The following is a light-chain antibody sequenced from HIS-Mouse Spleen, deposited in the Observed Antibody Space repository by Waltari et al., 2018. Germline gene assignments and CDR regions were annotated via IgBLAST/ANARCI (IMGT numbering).Light chain of an antibody. Sequence: DIVMTQSPDSLAVSLGERATINCKSSQSVLYSSNNKNYLAWSQQKPGQPPKLLIYWASTRESGVPDRCSGSGSGTDFTLTISSLQAEDVAVYYCQQYYSTPYTFGQGTKLEIK. CDR1: QSVLYSSNNKNY. V-gene: IGKV4-1*01. CDR2: WAS. CDR3: QQYYSTPYT. J-gene: IGKJ2*01.